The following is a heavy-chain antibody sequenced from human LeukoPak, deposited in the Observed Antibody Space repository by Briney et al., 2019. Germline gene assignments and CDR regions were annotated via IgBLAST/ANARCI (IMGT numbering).Heavy chain of an antibody. CDR1: GGSISSYY. D-gene: IGHD5-24*01. J-gene: IGHJ4*02. CDR3: AISGYNYLRYFDY. CDR2: IYNSGST. Sequence: SETLPLTCTVSGGSISSYYWNWIRQPPGKGLEWIGYIYNSGSTNYNPSLKSRVTISADTSKNQFSLKLSSVTAADTAVYYCAISGYNYLRYFDYWGQGTLVTVSS. V-gene: IGHV4-59*01.